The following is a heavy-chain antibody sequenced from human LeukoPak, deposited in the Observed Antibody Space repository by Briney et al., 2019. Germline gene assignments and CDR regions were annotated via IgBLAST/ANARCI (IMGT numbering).Heavy chain of an antibody. J-gene: IGHJ4*02. CDR2: FDPEDGET. CDR1: GYTLTELS. D-gene: IGHD3-22*01. V-gene: IGHV1-24*01. Sequence: ASVKVSCKVSGYTLTELSMHWVRQAPGKGLEWMGGFDPEDGETIYAQKFQGRVTMTEDTSTDTAYMEQSSLRSEDTAVYYCATHHYYDFYFDYWGQGTLVTVSS. CDR3: ATHHYYDFYFDY.